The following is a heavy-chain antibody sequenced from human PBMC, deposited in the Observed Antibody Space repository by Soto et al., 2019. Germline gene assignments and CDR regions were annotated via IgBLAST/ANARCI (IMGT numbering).Heavy chain of an antibody. CDR2: IIPIFGTA. Sequence: QVQLVQSGAEVKKPGSSVKVSCKASGGTFSSYAISWVRQAPGQGLAWRGGIIPIFGTANYAQKFQGRVTITADESTSTAYMELSSLRSEDTAVYYCARIASRGRGQYYYYYGMDVWGQGTTVTFSS. V-gene: IGHV1-69*01. J-gene: IGHJ6*02. D-gene: IGHD6-6*01. CDR1: GGTFSSYA. CDR3: ARIASRGRGQYYYYYGMDV.